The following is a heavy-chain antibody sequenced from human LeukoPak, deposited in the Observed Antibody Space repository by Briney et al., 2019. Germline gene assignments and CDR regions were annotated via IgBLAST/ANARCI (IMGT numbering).Heavy chain of an antibody. CDR1: GFTFSSYS. CDR3: ARSFCGGDCYPTPH. D-gene: IGHD2-21*02. V-gene: IGHV3-48*02. Sequence: GGSLRLSCEASGFTFSSYSMNWVRQAPGKGLEWVSYISSSSSTIYYADSVKGRFTISRDNAKNSLYLQMKSLIDEDSAVYYCARSFCGGDCYPTPHWGQGTLVTVSS. J-gene: IGHJ4*02. CDR2: ISSSSSTI.